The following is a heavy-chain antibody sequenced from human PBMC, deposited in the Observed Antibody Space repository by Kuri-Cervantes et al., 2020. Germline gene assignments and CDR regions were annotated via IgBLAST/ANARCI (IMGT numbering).Heavy chain of an antibody. Sequence: GGSLRLSCAASGFTFSSYGMHWFRQAPGKGLEWVAVIWYDGSNKYYADSVKGRFTISRVNSKGTLYLQMNSLRAEDTALYYCAKELAAGGSGAFDVWGQGTLVTVSS. CDR1: GFTFSSYG. D-gene: IGHD6-13*01. CDR2: IWYDGSNK. V-gene: IGHV3-33*06. J-gene: IGHJ3*01. CDR3: AKELAAGGSGAFDV.